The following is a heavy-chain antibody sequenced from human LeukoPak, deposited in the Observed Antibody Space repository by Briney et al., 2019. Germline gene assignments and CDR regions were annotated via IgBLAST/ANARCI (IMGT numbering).Heavy chain of an antibody. CDR1: GFTFRTYW. Sequence: GGSLRLSCAASGFTFRTYWMSWVRQAPGKGLEWVANINQHASESYYVDSVKGRFTISRDNAKNSLYLQINSLRAEDTAVYYCARKNGLDYWGQGTLVTVSS. CDR2: INQHASES. V-gene: IGHV3-7*01. CDR3: ARKNGLDY. J-gene: IGHJ4*02.